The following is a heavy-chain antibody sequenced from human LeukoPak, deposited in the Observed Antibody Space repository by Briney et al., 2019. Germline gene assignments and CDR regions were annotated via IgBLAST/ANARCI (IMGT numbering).Heavy chain of an antibody. CDR2: IYYSGST. V-gene: IGHV4-30-4*08. CDR1: GGSISSGDYY. Sequence: KPSQTLSLTCTVSGGSISSGDYYWSWIRQPPGKGLEWIGYIYYSGSTYYSPSLKSRVTISVDTSKNQFSLKLSSVTAADTAVYYCAKKPGVTTGEWDYWGQGTLVTVSS. CDR3: AKKPGVTTGEWDY. D-gene: IGHD1-14*01. J-gene: IGHJ4*02.